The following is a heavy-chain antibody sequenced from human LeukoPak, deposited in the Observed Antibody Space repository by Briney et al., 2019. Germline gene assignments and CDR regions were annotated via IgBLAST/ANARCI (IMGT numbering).Heavy chain of an antibody. Sequence: GGSLRLSCAASGFTFRSYAMHWVRQAPGKGLEWVAVISYDGSNKYYADSVKGRFTISRDNSKNTLYLQMNSLRAEDTAVYYCARTYGSGSYFDYWGQGTLVTVSS. CDR2: ISYDGSNK. J-gene: IGHJ4*02. CDR1: GFTFRSYA. V-gene: IGHV3-30*04. CDR3: ARTYGSGSYFDY. D-gene: IGHD3-10*01.